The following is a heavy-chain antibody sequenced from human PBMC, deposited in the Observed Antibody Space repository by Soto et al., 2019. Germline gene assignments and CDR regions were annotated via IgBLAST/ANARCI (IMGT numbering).Heavy chain of an antibody. Sequence: ASVKVSCKASGYTFTSYDINWVRQATGQGLEWMGWMNPNSGNTGYAQKFQGRVTMTRNTSISTAYMELSSLRSEDTAVYYCARRPLRSGERLFDYWGQGTLVTVSS. CDR1: GYTFTSYD. CDR3: ARRPLRSGERLFDY. CDR2: MNPNSGNT. J-gene: IGHJ4*02. V-gene: IGHV1-8*01. D-gene: IGHD1-1*01.